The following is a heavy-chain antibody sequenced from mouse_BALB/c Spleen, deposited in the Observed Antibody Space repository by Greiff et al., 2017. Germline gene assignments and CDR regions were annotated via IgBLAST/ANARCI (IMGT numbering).Heavy chain of an antibody. CDR3: ARREVRRASFDY. Sequence: QVQLKESGAELARPGASVKMSCKASGYTFTSYTMHWVKQRPGQGLEWIGYINPSSGYTNYNQKFKDKATLTADKSSSTAYMQLSSLTSEDSAVYYCARREVRRASFDYWGQGTTLTVSS. D-gene: IGHD2-14*01. CDR1: GYTFTSYT. CDR2: INPSSGYT. V-gene: IGHV1-4*01. J-gene: IGHJ2*01.